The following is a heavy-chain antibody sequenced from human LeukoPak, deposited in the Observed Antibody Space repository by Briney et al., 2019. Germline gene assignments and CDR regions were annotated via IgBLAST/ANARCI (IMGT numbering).Heavy chain of an antibody. CDR1: GFTFSTYC. J-gene: IGHJ4*02. V-gene: IGHV3-74*01. Sequence: GGSLRLSCAASGFTFSTYCMHWVRQAPGKGPMWVSRICPDGTVTNYADSVKARFIISRDNARNTVYLQMNSLRVEDTAVYYCVRDFRSADYWGQGTLVTVSA. CDR3: VRDFRSADY. CDR2: ICPDGTVT.